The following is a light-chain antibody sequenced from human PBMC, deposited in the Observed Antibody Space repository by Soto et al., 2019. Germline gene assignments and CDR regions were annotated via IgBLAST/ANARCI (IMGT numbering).Light chain of an antibody. CDR3: QQYGSSLTWT. CDR2: AAS. V-gene: IGKV3-20*01. J-gene: IGKJ1*01. CDR1: QSVTSNS. Sequence: EVVLTQSPGTVSLSPGERATLSCRASQSVTSNSLAWYQQEPGHAPRLLIYAASSRATGIPDRCSGSGSGTDFSLTRSRLETEDFAVYYCQQYGSSLTWTFGQGTKVEIK.